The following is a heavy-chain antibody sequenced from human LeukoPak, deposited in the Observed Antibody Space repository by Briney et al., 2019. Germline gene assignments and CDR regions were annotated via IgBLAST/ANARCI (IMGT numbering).Heavy chain of an antibody. CDR2: IKSKADGGTT. Sequence: PGGSLRLSCAVSEFTFSIAWMSWVRQAPGKGLEWVGRIKSKADGGTTDYAAPVKTRFTISRDDSKNTLYLQMNSLKAEDTAVYYCTTVGCSGGGCFFFDYWGQGTLVTVSS. CDR3: TTVGCSGGGCFFFDY. J-gene: IGHJ4*02. V-gene: IGHV3-15*01. CDR1: EFTFSIAW. D-gene: IGHD2-15*01.